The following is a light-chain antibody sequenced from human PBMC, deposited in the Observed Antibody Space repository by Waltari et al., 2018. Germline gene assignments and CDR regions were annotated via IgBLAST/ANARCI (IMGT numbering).Light chain of an antibody. J-gene: IGKJ4*01. CDR2: ESS. V-gene: IGKV3-11*01. CDR1: PGVSTS. Sequence: SSNSPGVSTSFALYQQRPGQPPRLLIYESSSRATSLPAWFSGSESETDFTLTISRLAPDDFAVYYCQQGYEWPLTFGGGSKVEI. CDR3: QQGYEWPLT.